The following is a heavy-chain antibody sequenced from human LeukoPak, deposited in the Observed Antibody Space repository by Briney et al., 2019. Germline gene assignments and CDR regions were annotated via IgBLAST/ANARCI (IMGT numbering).Heavy chain of an antibody. V-gene: IGHV3-7*01. CDR3: ARRVDDILTGYYFDY. CDR2: IKQDGSEK. Sequence: GGSLRLSCAASGFTFSSYWMSWVRQAPGKGLECVANIKQDGSEKYYVDSVKGRFTISRDNAKNSLYLQMNSLRAEDTAVYYCARRVDDILTGYYFDYWRQGTLVTVSS. CDR1: GFTFSSYW. J-gene: IGHJ4*02. D-gene: IGHD3-9*01.